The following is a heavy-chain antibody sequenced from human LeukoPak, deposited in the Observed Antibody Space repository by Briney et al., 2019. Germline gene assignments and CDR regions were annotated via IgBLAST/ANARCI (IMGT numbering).Heavy chain of an antibody. J-gene: IGHJ4*02. CDR2: IYYSGST. D-gene: IGHD4-17*01. CDR3: ARVNGGATVTTNYYFDY. V-gene: IGHV4-39*07. CDR1: GGSISSSSYY. Sequence: SETLSLTCTVSGGSISSSSYYWGWIRQPPGKGLEWIGSIYYSGSTYYNPSLKSRVTISVDTSKNQFSLKLSSVTAADTAVYYCARVNGGATVTTNYYFDYWGQGTLVTVSS.